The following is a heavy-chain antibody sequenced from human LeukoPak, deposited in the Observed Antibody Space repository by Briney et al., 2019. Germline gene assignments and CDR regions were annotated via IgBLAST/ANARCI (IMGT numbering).Heavy chain of an antibody. J-gene: IGHJ4*02. V-gene: IGHV3-23*01. Sequence: PGGSLRLSCAASGFTFSSYAMSWVRQAPGKSLEWVSGIGGSGSRTYYADSVKGRFTISRDNAKNSLYLQMNSLRAEDTVVYYCARDRYVGATTAGDSDSWGQGTLVTVSS. CDR3: ARDRYVGATTAGDSDS. CDR2: IGGSGSRT. CDR1: GFTFSSYA. D-gene: IGHD1-26*01.